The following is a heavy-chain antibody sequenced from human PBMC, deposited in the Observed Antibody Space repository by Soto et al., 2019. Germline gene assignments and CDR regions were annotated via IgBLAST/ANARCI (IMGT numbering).Heavy chain of an antibody. CDR3: ARAIYRSGWFGP. D-gene: IGHD3-10*01. V-gene: IGHV4-30-2*01. CDR2: IYHSGST. J-gene: IGHJ5*02. Sequence: ASETLSLTCAVSGGSISSGGYSWSWIRQPPGKGLEWIGYIYHSGSTYYNPSLKSRVTISVDRSKNQFSLKLSSVTAADTAVYYCARAIYRSGWFGPWGQGTLVTVSS. CDR1: GGSISSGGYS.